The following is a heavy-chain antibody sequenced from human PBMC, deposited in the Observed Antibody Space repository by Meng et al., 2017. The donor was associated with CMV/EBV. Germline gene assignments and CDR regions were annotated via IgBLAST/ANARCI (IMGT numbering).Heavy chain of an antibody. J-gene: IGHJ2*01. CDR3: ARGEIVVVPAAIRFNWYFDL. V-gene: IGHV4-34*01. CDR2: INHSGST. Sequence: SFSGYYWSWLRQPPGKGLEWIGEINHSGSTNYNPSLKSRVTISVDTSKNQFSLKLSSVTAADTAVYYCARGEIVVVPAAIRFNWYFDLWGRGTLVTVSS. D-gene: IGHD2-2*02. CDR1: SFSGYY.